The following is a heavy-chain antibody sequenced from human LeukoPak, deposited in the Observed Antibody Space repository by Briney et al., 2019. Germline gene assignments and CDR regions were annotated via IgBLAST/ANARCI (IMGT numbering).Heavy chain of an antibody. CDR2: IYYSGST. J-gene: IGHJ4*02. CDR1: GGSISSYY. Sequence: SETLSLTCTVSGGSISSYYWSWIRQPPGKGLEWIGYIYYSGSTNYNPSLKRRVTISVDTSKNQFSLKLSSVTAADTAVYYCASSMRASSSWYDYWGQGTLVTVSS. V-gene: IGHV4-59*01. CDR3: ASSMRASSSWYDY. D-gene: IGHD6-13*01.